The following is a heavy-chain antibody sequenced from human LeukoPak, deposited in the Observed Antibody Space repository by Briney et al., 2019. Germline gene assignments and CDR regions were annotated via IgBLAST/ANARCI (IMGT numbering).Heavy chain of an antibody. CDR3: AKDRGYSGYDWEGVFDY. D-gene: IGHD5-12*01. CDR2: IRYDGSNK. Sequence: GGSLRLSCAASGFTFSSYGMHWVRQAPGKGPEWVAFIRYDGSNKYYADSVKGRFTISRDNSKNTLYLQMNSLRAEDTAVYYCAKDRGYSGYDWEGVFDYWGQGTLVTVSS. CDR1: GFTFSSYG. V-gene: IGHV3-30*02. J-gene: IGHJ4*02.